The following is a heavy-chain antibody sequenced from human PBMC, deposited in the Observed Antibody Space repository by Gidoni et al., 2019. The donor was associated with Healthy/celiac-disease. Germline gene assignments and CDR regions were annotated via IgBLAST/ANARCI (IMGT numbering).Heavy chain of an antibody. CDR3: AKGPYYYDSSGYYDPYYFDY. J-gene: IGHJ4*02. V-gene: IGHV3-9*01. D-gene: IGHD3-22*01. Sequence: HLVRQAPGKGLEWVSGISWNSGSIGYADSVKGRFTISRDNAKNSLYLQMNSLRAEDTALYYCAKGPYYYDSSGYYDPYYFDYWGQGTLVTVSS. CDR2: ISWNSGSI.